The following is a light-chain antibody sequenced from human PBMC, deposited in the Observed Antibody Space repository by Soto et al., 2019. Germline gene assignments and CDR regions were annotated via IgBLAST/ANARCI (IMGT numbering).Light chain of an antibody. CDR1: NSDVGGYNF. V-gene: IGLV2-14*01. Sequence: QSVLTQPASVSGSPGQSITISCTGTNSDVGGYNFVSWYQQCAGKAPKVIIYETSKRPSGVSDRFSGSKSGNTASLTISGLQAEDEADYYCFSFTSTNTHVFGSGTKVTVL. CDR3: FSFTSTNTHV. J-gene: IGLJ1*01. CDR2: ETS.